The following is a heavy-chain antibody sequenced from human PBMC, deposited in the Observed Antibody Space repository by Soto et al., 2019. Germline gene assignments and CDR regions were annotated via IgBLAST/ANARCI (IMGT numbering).Heavy chain of an antibody. CDR2: IIPMFPTT. J-gene: IGHJ4*02. CDR3: ARDGDSADYGY. CDR1: VYTFCRHA. Sequence: SLKSSCKSSVYTFCRHAIHCVRQAPGQGLEWMGGIIPMFPTTNYAQKFKGRLTINADKSTSTAYMEMSSLRSEDTAVYYCARDGDSADYGYWGQGTPVTVS. D-gene: IGHD2-21*01. V-gene: IGHV1-69*06.